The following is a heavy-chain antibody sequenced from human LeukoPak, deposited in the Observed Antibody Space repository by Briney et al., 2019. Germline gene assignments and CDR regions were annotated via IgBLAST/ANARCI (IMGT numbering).Heavy chain of an antibody. CDR3: ARNSRMIVVVPDAFDM. V-gene: IGHV1-69*10. CDR1: GGTFSIYG. D-gene: IGHD3-22*01. Sequence: ASVKVSCKTSGGTFSIYGINWVRQAPGQGLEWMGGIIPILGTTNYAQKFQGRVTITADKSTSRAFMELSSLRSEDTAVYYCARNSRMIVVVPDAFDMWGQGTMVTVSS. J-gene: IGHJ3*02. CDR2: IIPILGTT.